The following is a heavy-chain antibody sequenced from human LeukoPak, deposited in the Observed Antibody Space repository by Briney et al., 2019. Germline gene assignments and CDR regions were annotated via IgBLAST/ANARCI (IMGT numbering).Heavy chain of an antibody. V-gene: IGHV4-34*01. Sequence: SETLSLTCVVYGGSFSGYYWSWIRQPPGKGLEWIGEINHSGSTNYNPSLKSRVTISVDASKNQFSLKLSSVTAADTAVYYCARGQWRFSSSWSYNWFDPWGQGTLVTVSS. CDR1: GGSFSGYY. CDR3: ARGQWRFSSSWSYNWFDP. D-gene: IGHD6-13*01. CDR2: INHSGST. J-gene: IGHJ5*02.